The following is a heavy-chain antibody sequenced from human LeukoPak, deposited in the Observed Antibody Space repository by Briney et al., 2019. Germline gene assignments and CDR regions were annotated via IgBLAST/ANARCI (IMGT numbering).Heavy chain of an antibody. V-gene: IGHV3-48*02. D-gene: IGHD2-15*01. CDR1: GFTFSSYS. CDR2: ISSSSSTI. CDR3: ARVEEKAEVIVVVVAAIDY. J-gene: IGHJ4*02. Sequence: GGSLRLSCAASGFTFSSYSMNWVRQDPGKGLEWVSYISSSSSTIYYADSVKGRFTISRDNAKNSLYLQMNSLRDEDTAVYYCARVEEKAEVIVVVVAAIDYWGQGTLVTVSS.